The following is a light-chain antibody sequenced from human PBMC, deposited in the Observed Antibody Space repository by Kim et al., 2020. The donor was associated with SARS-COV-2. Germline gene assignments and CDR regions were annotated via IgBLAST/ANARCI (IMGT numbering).Light chain of an antibody. Sequence: DIQMTQSPSSLSASVGDRVTITCRASQSITNYLNWYQQKPGKVPKVLIYAASSLQSGVPSRFSGSGSGTDFTLTISSLQPDDFATYYCQQSYSMPRTFGPGTKLEI. V-gene: IGKV1-39*01. CDR2: AAS. J-gene: IGKJ1*01. CDR1: QSITNY. CDR3: QQSYSMPRT.